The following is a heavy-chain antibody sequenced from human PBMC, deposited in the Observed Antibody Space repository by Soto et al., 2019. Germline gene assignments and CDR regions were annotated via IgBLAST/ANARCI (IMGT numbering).Heavy chain of an antibody. D-gene: IGHD2-2*01. J-gene: IGHJ6*02. CDR3: ARSQGSSTSLQLYYYYYYGMDI. V-gene: IGHV1-69*01. Sequence: QVQLVQSGAAVKKPGSSVKVSCKASGGTFSSYALSWVRQAPGQGLEWMGGIIPISGTANYAQTFQGRVTITADESTSTAYMGLSSLRSEDTAVYYCARSQGSSTSLQLYYYYYYGMDIWGQGTTVTGYS. CDR1: GGTFSSYA. CDR2: IIPISGTA.